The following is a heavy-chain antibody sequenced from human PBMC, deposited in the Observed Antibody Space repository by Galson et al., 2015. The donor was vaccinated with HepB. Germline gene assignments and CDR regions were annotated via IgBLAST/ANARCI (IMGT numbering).Heavy chain of an antibody. Sequence: SLRLSCAASGFTFSSYSMNWVRQAPGKGLEWVSSISSSSSYIYYADSVKGRFTISRDNAKNSLYLQMNSLRAEDTAVYYCARDLEGDYFFDYWGQGTLVTVSS. J-gene: IGHJ4*02. D-gene: IGHD3-10*01. CDR3: ARDLEGDYFFDY. CDR2: ISSSSSYI. CDR1: GFTFSSYS. V-gene: IGHV3-21*01.